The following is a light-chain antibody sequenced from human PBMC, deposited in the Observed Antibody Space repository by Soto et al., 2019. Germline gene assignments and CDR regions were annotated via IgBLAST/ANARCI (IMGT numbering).Light chain of an antibody. V-gene: IGLV1-40*01. CDR1: PPNNPKYY. Sequence: QSVVTQPPPVSGAPRPRGTNSFPGTPPNNPKYYLHSYQQLPGTAPKLLIYENTNRPSVVPDRFSGSKSGTLASLAITGLQAEDEADYYCQSFDNSLSDYYVFGTGTKVTVL. CDR2: ENT. CDR3: QSFDNSLSDYYV. J-gene: IGLJ1*01.